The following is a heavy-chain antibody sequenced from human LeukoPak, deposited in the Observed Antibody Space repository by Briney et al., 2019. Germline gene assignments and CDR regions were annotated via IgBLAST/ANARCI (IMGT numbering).Heavy chain of an antibody. Sequence: GGSLRLSCAVSGFIFSDYGFHWVRQAPGKGLEWVAVTRFDGSIKQYADSVKGRFTVSRDDSKNTLYLQMNSLKSEDTAVYYCARWGGTRQYYFDYWGRGTLVTVSS. D-gene: IGHD1-1*01. J-gene: IGHJ4*02. CDR1: GFIFSDYG. CDR2: TRFDGSIK. V-gene: IGHV3-33*01. CDR3: ARWGGTRQYYFDY.